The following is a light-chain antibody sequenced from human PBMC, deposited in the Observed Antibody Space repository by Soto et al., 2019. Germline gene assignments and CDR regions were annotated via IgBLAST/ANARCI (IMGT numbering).Light chain of an antibody. V-gene: IGLV2-11*01. CDR1: SSDVGGYNY. CDR3: QSYDSSLSVV. Sequence: QSALTQPRSVSGSPGQSVTIPCTGTSSDVGGYNYVSWYQRHAGKGPKLIIYDVSERPSGVPDRFSGSKSGTSASLAITGLQAEDEADYYCQSYDSSLSVVFGTGTKVTVL. CDR2: DVS. J-gene: IGLJ1*01.